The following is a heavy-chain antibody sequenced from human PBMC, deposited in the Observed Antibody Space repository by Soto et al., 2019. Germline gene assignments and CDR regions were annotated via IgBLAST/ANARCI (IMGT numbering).Heavy chain of an antibody. D-gene: IGHD3-10*02. CDR1: GFFFSSYT. V-gene: IGHV3-23*01. CDR2: FSATSENT. CDR3: ANAMDLQGVYVTFDY. Sequence: EVQLLESGGGLVQPGGSLRLSCVGSGFFFSSYTMTWVRQAPGKGLEWVSSFSATSENTYYADSVRGRFTISRDNSKKTLFLQMNSLTGEETALYYCANAMDLQGVYVTFDYWGQGILVIVSS. J-gene: IGHJ4*02.